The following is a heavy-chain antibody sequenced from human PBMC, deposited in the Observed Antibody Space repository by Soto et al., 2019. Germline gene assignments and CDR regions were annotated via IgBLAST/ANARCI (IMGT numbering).Heavy chain of an antibody. V-gene: IGHV3-30*18. J-gene: IGHJ3*02. Sequence: PGRSLRLSCAASGFTFSSYGMHWVRQAPGKGLEWVAVISYDGSNKYYADSVKGRFTISRDNSKNTLYLQMNSLRAEDTAVYYCAKEKYGSGSYYADDAFDIWGQGTMVTVSS. D-gene: IGHD3-10*01. CDR2: ISYDGSNK. CDR1: GFTFSSYG. CDR3: AKEKYGSGSYYADDAFDI.